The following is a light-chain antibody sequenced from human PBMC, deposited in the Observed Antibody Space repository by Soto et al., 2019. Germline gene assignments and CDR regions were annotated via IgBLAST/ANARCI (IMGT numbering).Light chain of an antibody. CDR3: SSYASSGTCV. V-gene: IGLV2-14*01. CDR1: SSDVGGSKY. J-gene: IGLJ1*01. CDR2: EVT. Sequence: QSALTQPASVSGSPGQSITISCTGTSSDVGGSKYVSWYQQYPGKAPKLMIYEVTHRPSGVSSRFSGSKSGNTDSLTISWLQAEDEADYYCSSYASSGTCVFGTGTKLTVL.